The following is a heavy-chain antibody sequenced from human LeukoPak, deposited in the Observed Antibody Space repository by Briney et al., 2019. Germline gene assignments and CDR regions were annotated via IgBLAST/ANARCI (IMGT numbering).Heavy chain of an antibody. CDR3: ARVTHPIFIALGGYFDY. V-gene: IGHV4-34*01. J-gene: IGHJ4*02. D-gene: IGHD2-8*02. Sequence: SETLSLTCAVYGGSFNGYYWSWTRQPPGKGLEWIGEINHSGSTNYNPSLKSRVTISVDTSKNQFSLRLSSVTAADTAVYYCARVTHPIFIALGGYFDYWGQGTLVTVSS. CDR1: GGSFNGYY. CDR2: INHSGST.